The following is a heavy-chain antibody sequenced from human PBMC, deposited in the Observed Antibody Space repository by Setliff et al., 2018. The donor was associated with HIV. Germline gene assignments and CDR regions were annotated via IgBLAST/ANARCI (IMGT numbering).Heavy chain of an antibody. Sequence: PGESLKISCKGSGYNFANYWIAWVRQVPGKGLEWMGIIYPTDSDTRYSPSFQGQVTISADTSISTAYLQWSSLKASDTAVYYCSRASDPSHRMPPTNYYYYMDVWGKGTKVTVS. V-gene: IGHV5-51*01. CDR3: SRASDPSHRMPPTNYYYYMDV. D-gene: IGHD2-2*01. CDR1: GYNFANYW. J-gene: IGHJ6*03. CDR2: IYPTDSDT.